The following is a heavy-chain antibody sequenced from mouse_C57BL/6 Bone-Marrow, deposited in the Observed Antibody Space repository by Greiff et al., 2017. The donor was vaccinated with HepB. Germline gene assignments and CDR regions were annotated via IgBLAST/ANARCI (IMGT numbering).Heavy chain of an antibody. V-gene: IGHV1-54*01. CDR2: INPGSGGT. CDR3: ARGYGNYCAMDY. J-gene: IGHJ4*01. Sequence: QVQLQQSGAELVRPGTSVKVSCKASGYAFTNYLIEWVKQRPGQGLEWIGVINPGSGGTNYNEKFKGKATLTADKSSSTAYMQLSSLTSEDAAFYFCARGYGNYCAMDYWGQGTSVTVSS. CDR1: GYAFTNYL. D-gene: IGHD2-1*01.